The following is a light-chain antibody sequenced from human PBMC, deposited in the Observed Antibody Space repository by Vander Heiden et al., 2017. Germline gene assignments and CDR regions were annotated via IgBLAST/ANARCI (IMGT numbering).Light chain of an antibody. CDR3: QSYDSSGLLYV. CDR1: SSNIGAGYD. Sequence: QSVLTQPPSVSGAPGQGVTIPCTGGSSNIGAGYDVHWYQQLPGTAPKLLISGNTNRPSGVPDRFSGSKSGTSASLAITGLQAEDEADYYCQSYDSSGLLYVFGTGTKVTVL. CDR2: GNT. V-gene: IGLV1-40*01. J-gene: IGLJ1*01.